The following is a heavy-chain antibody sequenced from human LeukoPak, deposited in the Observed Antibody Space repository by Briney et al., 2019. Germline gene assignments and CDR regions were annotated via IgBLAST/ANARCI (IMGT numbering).Heavy chain of an antibody. J-gene: IGHJ4*02. CDR1: GFTFSSYW. V-gene: IGHV3-74*01. CDR3: ARAVGSSWGNFDW. D-gene: IGHD6-13*01. CDR2: IKTAGSTT. Sequence: GGSLRLSCAASGFTFSSYWMHWVRQTPGKGLVWVSRIKTAGSTTSYADSVKGRFTISRDNAKHTLYLQMTSLRAEDTAVYYCARAVGSSWGNFDWWGQGTLVTVSS.